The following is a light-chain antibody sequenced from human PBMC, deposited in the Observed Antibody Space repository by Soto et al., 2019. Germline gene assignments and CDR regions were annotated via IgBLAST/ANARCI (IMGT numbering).Light chain of an antibody. Sequence: QSVLTQPPSASGTPGQRVTISCSGSSSNIGSNTVTWYQQLPGTAPKLLIYSNDHRPSGVPDRFSGSKSGTSASLAISGLKSEDEADYYCAAWDDSLNGVVFGGGTKLTVL. CDR2: SND. J-gene: IGLJ2*01. V-gene: IGLV1-44*01. CDR1: SSNIGSNT. CDR3: AAWDDSLNGVV.